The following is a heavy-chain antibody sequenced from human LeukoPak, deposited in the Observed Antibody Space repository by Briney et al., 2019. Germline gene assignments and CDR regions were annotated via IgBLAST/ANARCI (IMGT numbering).Heavy chain of an antibody. Sequence: GGSLRLSCAASGFTFSSYEMNWVRQAPGKGLEWVSYISSSGSTIYYADSVKGRFTISRDNAKNSLYLQMNSLRAEDMAVYYCARAYGSRGYDYWGQGTLVTVSS. CDR3: ARAYGSRGYDY. V-gene: IGHV3-48*03. J-gene: IGHJ4*02. CDR1: GFTFSSYE. D-gene: IGHD3-10*01. CDR2: ISSSGSTI.